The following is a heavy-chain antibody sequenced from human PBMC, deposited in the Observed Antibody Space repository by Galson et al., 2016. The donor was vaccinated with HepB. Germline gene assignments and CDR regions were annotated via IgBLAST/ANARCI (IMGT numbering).Heavy chain of an antibody. CDR3: ARLPRRWGESYWVFDV. J-gene: IGHJ2*01. Sequence: SETLSLTCTVSGGSVSSTSYYWGWIRQPPGKGLEWIGSMYYSGNTFYNPSLKSRVTISVDMSKNRFSLKLSSVTAADTAVYYCARLPRRWGESYWVFDVWGRGTLVTVSS. CDR2: MYYSGNT. V-gene: IGHV4-39*01. D-gene: IGHD3-10*01. CDR1: GGSVSSTSYY.